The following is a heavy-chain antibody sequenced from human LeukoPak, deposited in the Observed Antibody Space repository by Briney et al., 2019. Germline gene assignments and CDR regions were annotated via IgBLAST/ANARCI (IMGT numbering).Heavy chain of an antibody. CDR2: IIPILDTT. Sequence: GASVKVSCKASGGRASGGFFNTYGVNWVRQAPGQGPEWMGGIIPILDTTHTAQKFQGRVSITADEATRTAYMEMHSLTSDDTAIYYCATDGAFGSGSYFVNWGQGTLVSVPS. CDR3: ATDGAFGSGSYFVN. V-gene: IGHV1-69*13. J-gene: IGHJ4*02. D-gene: IGHD3-10*01. CDR1: GGRASGGFFNTYG.